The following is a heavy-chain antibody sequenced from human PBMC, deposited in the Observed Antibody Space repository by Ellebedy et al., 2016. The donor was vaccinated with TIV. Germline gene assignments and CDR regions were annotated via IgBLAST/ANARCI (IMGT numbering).Heavy chain of an antibody. Sequence: SETLSLTCTVSGGSINNTPYYWGWIRQPPGKGLEWIGEVPHSGSTNYHPSLKNRAAISLDRANKQFSLRLTSVTAADTAVYYCARGPGITPSTYSSSPLDVWGQGTTVTV. CDR3: ARGPGITPSTYSSSPLDV. D-gene: IGHD2-15*01. CDR2: VPHSGST. J-gene: IGHJ6*02. V-gene: IGHV4-39*07. CDR1: GGSINNTPYY.